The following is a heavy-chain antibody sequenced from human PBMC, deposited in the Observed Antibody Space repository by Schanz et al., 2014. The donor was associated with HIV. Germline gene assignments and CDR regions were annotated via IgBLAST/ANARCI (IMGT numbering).Heavy chain of an antibody. V-gene: IGHV3-9*01. CDR3: VQDPEMDAITGYFPY. CDR2: ISWNSGSK. J-gene: IGHJ4*02. D-gene: IGHD3-16*01. Sequence: EVQLVESGGGLVQPGRSLRLSCATSGFFLDDYAMHWVRQAPGKGLEWVSGISWNSGSKGYAESVKGRFTISRDNSMNTLFLQMNSLRAEDTAVYYCVQDPEMDAITGYFPYWGQGTLVTVSS. CDR1: GFFLDDYA.